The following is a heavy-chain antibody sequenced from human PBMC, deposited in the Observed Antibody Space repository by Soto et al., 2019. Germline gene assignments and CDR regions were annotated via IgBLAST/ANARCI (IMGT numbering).Heavy chain of an antibody. CDR2: IIPIFGTA. CDR3: ARDLGYCSGGSCYINWFDP. CDR1: GGTFSSYA. D-gene: IGHD2-15*01. Sequence: QVQLVQSGAEVKKPGSSVKVSCKASGGTFSSYAISWVRQAPGQGLEWMGGIIPIFGTANYAQKFQGRVTITADESTSTAYMELSSLRSEDTAVYYCARDLGYCSGGSCYINWFDPWGQGTLVTVSS. V-gene: IGHV1-69*01. J-gene: IGHJ5*02.